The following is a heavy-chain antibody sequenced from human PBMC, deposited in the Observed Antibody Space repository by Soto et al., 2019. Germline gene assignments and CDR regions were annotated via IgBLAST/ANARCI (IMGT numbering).Heavy chain of an antibody. D-gene: IGHD2-21*02. CDR1: GGSISSDSYY. J-gene: IGHJ4*02. CDR3: ARDLRLDS. Sequence: SETLSLTCTVSGGSISSDSYYWGWIRQSPEKGLEWIAYIYYTGTTYYNPSLKSRVTISIDRSNNQFSLMLSSVTAADTAVYYCARDLRLDSWGPGTLVTVSS. CDR2: IYYTGTT. V-gene: IGHV4-31*03.